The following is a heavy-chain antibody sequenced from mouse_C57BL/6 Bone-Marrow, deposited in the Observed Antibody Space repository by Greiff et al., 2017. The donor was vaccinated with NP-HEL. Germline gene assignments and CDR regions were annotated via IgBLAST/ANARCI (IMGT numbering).Heavy chain of an antibody. Sequence: QVQLKESGAELARPGASGKLSCKASGYTFTSYGISGVKQRTGQGLEWIGEIYPRRGNTYYNEKFKGKATLTADKSSSTAYMELRSLTSEDSAVYFCARQGWLLFFDYWGQGTTLTVSS. J-gene: IGHJ2*01. CDR1: GYTFTSYG. CDR3: ARQGWLLFFDY. V-gene: IGHV1-81*01. CDR2: IYPRRGNT. D-gene: IGHD2-3*01.